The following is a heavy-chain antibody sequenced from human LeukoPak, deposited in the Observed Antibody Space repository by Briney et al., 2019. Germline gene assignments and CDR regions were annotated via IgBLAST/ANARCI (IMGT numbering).Heavy chain of an antibody. Sequence: ETLSLTCTVAGGSISSSTDYWAWIRQPPGKGLEWIGSISYSVNTYYNPSLKSRVTISVDTSKNHFSLKLSSVTAADTAVYYCARHSTYYDILTGYYPYYFDYWGQGTLVTVSS. V-gene: IGHV4-39*01. CDR3: ARHSTYYDILTGYYPYYFDY. J-gene: IGHJ4*02. CDR2: ISYSVNT. CDR1: GGSISSSTDY. D-gene: IGHD3-9*01.